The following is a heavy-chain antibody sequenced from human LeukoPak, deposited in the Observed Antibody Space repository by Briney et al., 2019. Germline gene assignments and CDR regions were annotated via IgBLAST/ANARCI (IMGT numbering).Heavy chain of an antibody. J-gene: IGHJ4*02. CDR2: IYHSGST. CDR3: ARHATFYDSSGYSGDY. V-gene: IGHV4-38-2*01. Sequence: SETLSLTCAVSGYSISSGYYWGWIRQPPGKGLEWIGSIYHSGSTYYNRSLKSRVTISVDTSKNQFSLKLSSVTAADTAVYYCARHATFYDSSGYSGDYWGQGTLVTVSS. CDR1: GYSISSGYY. D-gene: IGHD3-22*01.